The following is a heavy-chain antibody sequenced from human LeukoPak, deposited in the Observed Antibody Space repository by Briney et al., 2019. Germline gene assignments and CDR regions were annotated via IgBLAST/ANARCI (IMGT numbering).Heavy chain of an antibody. CDR1: GFTFSSYS. CDR2: ISSGGSYI. J-gene: IGHJ3*02. CDR3: ARDKWVAFDI. D-gene: IGHD1-26*01. Sequence: GGSLRLSCAASGFTFSSYSMNWVRQAPGKGLEWVSSISSGGSYIYYADSLKGRFTISRDNAENSLYLQMNSLRAEDTAVYYCARDKWVAFDIWGQGTMVTVSS. V-gene: IGHV3-21*01.